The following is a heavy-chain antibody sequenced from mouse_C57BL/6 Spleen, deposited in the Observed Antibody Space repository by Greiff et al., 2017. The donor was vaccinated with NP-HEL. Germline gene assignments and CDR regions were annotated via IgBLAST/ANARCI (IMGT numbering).Heavy chain of an antibody. Sequence: EVQVVESGGGLVQPGGSMKLSCVASGFTFSNYWMNWVRQSPEKGLEWVAQIRCKSDNYATNYAESVKGRFTISRDGSKSSVYLRINNLRDVDTGIYYCTEGYYAMDYWGQGTSVTVSS. CDR3: TEGYYAMDY. V-gene: IGHV6-3*01. CDR1: GFTFSNYW. J-gene: IGHJ4*01. CDR2: IRCKSDNYAT.